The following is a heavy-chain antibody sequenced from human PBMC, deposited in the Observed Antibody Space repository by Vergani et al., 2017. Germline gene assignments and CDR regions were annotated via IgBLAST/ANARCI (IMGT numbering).Heavy chain of an antibody. CDR1: GGSMSGYY. CDR2: MYHSGTT. J-gene: IGHJ5*02. Sequence: QVRLQESGPGLVKPSGTLSLTCSVPGGSMSGYYWSWIRQPRVKELEWIGYMYHSGTTNHNPSLGTRVTISGDTSKNQFTLKLNSVTAADTAVYYCGRVADFYGLGSRLLDLWGQGILVTVSS. V-gene: IGHV4-59*01. D-gene: IGHD3-10*01. CDR3: GRVADFYGLGSRLLDL.